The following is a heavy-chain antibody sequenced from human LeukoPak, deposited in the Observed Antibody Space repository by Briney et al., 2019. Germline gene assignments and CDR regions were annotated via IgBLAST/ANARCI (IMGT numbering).Heavy chain of an antibody. D-gene: IGHD2-21*01. J-gene: IGHJ4*02. CDR3: ARDQGGDGGFDY. CDR1: GFTFNTYA. V-gene: IGHV3-30*04. CDR2: ISYDGNTK. Sequence: PGGSLRLSCAASGFTFNTYAMHWVRQAPGKGLEWVTVISYDGNTKYYADSAKGRLTISRDNSKNTLYMQMNSLRAEDMAVYYCARDQGGDGGFDYWGQGVLVTVSS.